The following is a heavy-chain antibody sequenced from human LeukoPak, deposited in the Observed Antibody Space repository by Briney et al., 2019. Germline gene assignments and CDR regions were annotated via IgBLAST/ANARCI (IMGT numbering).Heavy chain of an antibody. CDR2: ISYDGSNK. Sequence: GGSLRLSCAASGFTFSSYGMHWVRQAPGKGLEWVAVISYDGSNKYYADSVKGRYTISRDNSKNTLYLQMNSLRAEDTAVYYCAKATGYDSTYDYWGQGTLVTVSS. D-gene: IGHD5-12*01. CDR3: AKATGYDSTYDY. J-gene: IGHJ4*02. V-gene: IGHV3-30*18. CDR1: GFTFSSYG.